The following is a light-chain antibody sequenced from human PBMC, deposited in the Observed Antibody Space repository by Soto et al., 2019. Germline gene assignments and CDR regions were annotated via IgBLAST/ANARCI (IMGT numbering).Light chain of an antibody. Sequence: QSALTQPASVSGSPRQSITISCAGTSSDIGAYDYVSWFQQHPGKAPKLMISEVNNRPSGVSNRFSGSKSGNTAYLTIYGLQVEDEAQYFCFSFTTTRPHVFGPGSKVTVL. V-gene: IGLV2-14*01. J-gene: IGLJ1*01. CDR3: FSFTTTRPHV. CDR1: SSDIGAYDY. CDR2: EVN.